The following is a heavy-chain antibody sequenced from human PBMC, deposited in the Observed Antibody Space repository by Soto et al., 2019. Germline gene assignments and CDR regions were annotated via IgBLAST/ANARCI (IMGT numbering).Heavy chain of an antibody. CDR1: GFTFSSYA. CDR2: ISGSGGST. J-gene: IGHJ4*02. Sequence: GGSLRLSCAASGFTFSSYAMSWVRQAPGKGLEWVSAISGSGGSTYYADSVKGRFTISRDNSKNTLYLQMNSLRAEDTAVYYCAKDGNRDYYDSSGYGDYWGQGTLVTVSS. V-gene: IGHV3-23*01. CDR3: AKDGNRDYYDSSGYGDY. D-gene: IGHD3-22*01.